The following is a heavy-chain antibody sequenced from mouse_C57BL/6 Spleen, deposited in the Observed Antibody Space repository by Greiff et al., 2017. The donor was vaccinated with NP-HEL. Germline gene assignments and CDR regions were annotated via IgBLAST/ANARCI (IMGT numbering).Heavy chain of an antibody. CDR3: ARGDYGSSYLYYFDY. J-gene: IGHJ2*01. Sequence: EVKLMESGGGLVKPGGSLKLSCAASGFTFSSYTMSWVRQTPEKRLEWVATISGGGGNTYYPDSVKGRFTISRDNAKNTLYLQMSSLRSEDTALYYCARGDYGSSYLYYFDYWGQGTTLTVSS. D-gene: IGHD1-1*01. V-gene: IGHV5-9*01. CDR1: GFTFSSYT. CDR2: ISGGGGNT.